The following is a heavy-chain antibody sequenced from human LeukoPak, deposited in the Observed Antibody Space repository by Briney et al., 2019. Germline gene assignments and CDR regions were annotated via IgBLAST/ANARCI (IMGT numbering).Heavy chain of an antibody. Sequence: GGSLRLSCAASGFIFGNYPMSWVRQAPGKGLEWASGVSGSGDNTYYADSVEGRFAISRDNSKNTLYLQMTSLRAEDTAIYYCAKAGGGYSRKAFDIWGQGTMVTVSS. J-gene: IGHJ3*02. CDR1: GFIFGNYP. CDR2: VSGSGDNT. D-gene: IGHD1-26*01. V-gene: IGHV3-23*01. CDR3: AKAGGGYSRKAFDI.